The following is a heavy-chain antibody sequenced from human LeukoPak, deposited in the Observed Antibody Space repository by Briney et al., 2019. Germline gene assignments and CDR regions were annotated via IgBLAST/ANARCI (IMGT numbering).Heavy chain of an antibody. D-gene: IGHD6-6*01. Sequence: GGSLRLSCAASGFTFSSYWMSWVRQAPGKGLEWVANIKQDGSEKYYVDSVKGRFTISRDNAKNSPYLQMNSLRAEDTAVYYCARDQVGYSSSSGTLDYWGQGTLVTVSS. CDR3: ARDQVGYSSSSGTLDY. V-gene: IGHV3-7*01. J-gene: IGHJ4*02. CDR1: GFTFSSYW. CDR2: IKQDGSEK.